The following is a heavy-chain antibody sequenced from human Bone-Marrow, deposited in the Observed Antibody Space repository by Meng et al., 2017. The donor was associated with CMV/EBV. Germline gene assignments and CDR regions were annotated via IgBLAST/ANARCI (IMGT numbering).Heavy chain of an antibody. CDR3: ARDVVEMATCDY. CDR1: GGSISSGGYY. V-gene: IGHV4-31*03. Sequence: LRLSCTVSGGSISSGGYYWSWIRQHPGKGLEWIGYIYYSGSTYYNPSLKSRVTISVDTSKNQFSLKLSSVTAADTAVYYCARDVVEMATCDYWGQGTLVTVSS. D-gene: IGHD5-24*01. CDR2: IYYSGST. J-gene: IGHJ4*02.